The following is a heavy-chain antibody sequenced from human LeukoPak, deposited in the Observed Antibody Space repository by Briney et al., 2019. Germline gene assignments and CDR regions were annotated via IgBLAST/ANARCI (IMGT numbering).Heavy chain of an antibody. CDR2: IYYSGST. CDR1: GGSISSYY. V-gene: IGHV4-59*01. Sequence: SETLSLTCTVSGGSISSYYWSWIRQPPGKGLEWIGYIYYSGSTNYNPSLKSRVTISVDTSKNQFSLKLSSVTAADTAVYYCARSQRLTIFGVVIIGAFDIWGQGTMVTVSS. D-gene: IGHD3-3*01. CDR3: ARSQRLTIFGVVIIGAFDI. J-gene: IGHJ3*02.